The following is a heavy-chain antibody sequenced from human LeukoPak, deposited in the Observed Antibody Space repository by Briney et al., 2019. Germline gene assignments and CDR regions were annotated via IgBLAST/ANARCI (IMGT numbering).Heavy chain of an antibody. J-gene: IGHJ4*02. CDR3: ARQTGSGLFILP. D-gene: IGHD3/OR15-3a*01. V-gene: IGHV4-39*01. CDR1: GVSISSSNSY. Sequence: SETLSLTCTVSGVSISSSNSYWGWIRQPPGKGLEWIGSIYYSGNTYYNASPKSQVSISIDTSKNQFSLKVTSVTAADTAMYYCARQTGSGLFILPGGQGTLVTVSS. CDR2: IYYSGNT.